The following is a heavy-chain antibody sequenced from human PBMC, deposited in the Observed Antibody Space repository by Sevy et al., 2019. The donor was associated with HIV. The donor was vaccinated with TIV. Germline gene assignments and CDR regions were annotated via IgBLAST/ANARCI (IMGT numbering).Heavy chain of an antibody. D-gene: IGHD3-10*01. V-gene: IGHV4-59*01. J-gene: IGHJ4*02. CDR2: IYYNGTT. CDR3: ARGKVLFDH. CDR1: GGSFNDFY. Sequence: SETLSLTCTVSGGSFNDFYWGWIRQSPGRGLEWIGYIYYNGTTNSNPSLRRRVTISAQTSKSQISLRLNSVTAADTAVYYCARGKVLFDHWGQGIVVTVSS.